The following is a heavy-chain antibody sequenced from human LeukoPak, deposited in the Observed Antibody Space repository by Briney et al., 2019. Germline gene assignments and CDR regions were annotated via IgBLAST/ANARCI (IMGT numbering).Heavy chain of an antibody. J-gene: IGHJ4*02. CDR3: ASGQSGWHGLDFDY. D-gene: IGHD6-19*01. V-gene: IGHV1-8*01. CDR1: GYTFTSYD. CDR2: MNPNSGNT. Sequence: GASVKVSCKASGYTFTSYDINWVRQATGQGLEWMGWMNPNSGNTGYAQKFQGRVTMTRNTPISTAYMELSSLRSEDTAVYYCASGQSGWHGLDFDYWGQGTLVTVSS.